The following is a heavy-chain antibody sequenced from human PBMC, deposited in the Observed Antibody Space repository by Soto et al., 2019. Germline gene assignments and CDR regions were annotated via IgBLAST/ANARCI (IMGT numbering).Heavy chain of an antibody. D-gene: IGHD3-3*01. CDR2: INSAGTTV. Sequence: DVQLVESGGDLVQPGGSLRLSCAASGFTFTKYAMNWVRQAPGRGLEWVSYINSAGTTVYYADSVKGRFTISRDNVMSSFQLEINRLRVEDTAVYYCVTGWAYDIWSGYSPSFEYWGQGSLVTVSS. CDR3: VTGWAYDIWSGYSPSFEY. V-gene: IGHV3-48*01. J-gene: IGHJ4*02. CDR1: GFTFTKYA.